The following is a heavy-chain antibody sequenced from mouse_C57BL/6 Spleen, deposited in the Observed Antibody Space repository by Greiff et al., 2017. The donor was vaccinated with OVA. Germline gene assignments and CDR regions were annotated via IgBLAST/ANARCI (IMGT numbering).Heavy chain of an antibody. V-gene: IGHV1-55*01. CDR1: GYTFTSYW. Sequence: QVQLQQPGAVLVKPGASVKMSCKASGYTFTSYWITWVKQRPGQGLEWIGDIYPGSGSTNYNEKFKSKATLTVDTSSSTAYMQLSSLTSEDSAVYYCARGNYYGSSSYAMDYWGQGTSVTVSS. CDR2: IYPGSGST. J-gene: IGHJ4*01. D-gene: IGHD1-1*01. CDR3: ARGNYYGSSSYAMDY.